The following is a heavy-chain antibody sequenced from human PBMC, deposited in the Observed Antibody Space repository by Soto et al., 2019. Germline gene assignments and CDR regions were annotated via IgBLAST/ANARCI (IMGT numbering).Heavy chain of an antibody. J-gene: IGHJ6*02. D-gene: IGHD3-10*01. CDR2: MNPNSGNT. Sequence: QVQLVQSGAEVKKPGASVKVSCKASGYTFTSYDINWVRQATGQGLEWMGWMNPNSGNTGYAQKFEGRVTMTRNTSISTDYMELSSLRSEDTAVYYCAGGRGVLGYYYYGMDVWGQGTTVTVSS. CDR3: AGGRGVLGYYYYGMDV. CDR1: GYTFTSYD. V-gene: IGHV1-8*01.